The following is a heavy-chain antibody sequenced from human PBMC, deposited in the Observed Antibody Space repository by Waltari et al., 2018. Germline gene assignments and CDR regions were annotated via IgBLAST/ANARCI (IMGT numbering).Heavy chain of an antibody. D-gene: IGHD5-18*01. CDR1: GFTFSSYA. Sequence: QVQLVESGGGVVQPGRSLRLSCAASGFTFSSYAMHWVRQAPGKGLEWVAVISYDGSNKYYADSVKGRFTISRDNSKNTLYLQMNSLRAEDTAVYYSAREITAMVPFDYWGQGTLVTVSS. V-gene: IGHV3-30-3*01. CDR2: ISYDGSNK. J-gene: IGHJ4*02. CDR3: AREITAMVPFDY.